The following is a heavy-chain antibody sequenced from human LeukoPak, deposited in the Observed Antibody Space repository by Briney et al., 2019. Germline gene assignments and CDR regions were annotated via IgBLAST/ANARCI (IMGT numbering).Heavy chain of an antibody. D-gene: IGHD5-18*01. Sequence: SETLSLTCTVSGGSISSYYWSWIRQPAGKGLEWIGRIYASGSTNYNPSLKSRVTMSVDTSKNQFSLKLSSATAADTAVYYCARSPGYSYGFSGYYFDYWGQGTLVTVSS. CDR3: ARSPGYSYGFSGYYFDY. CDR1: GGSISSYY. CDR2: IYASGST. J-gene: IGHJ4*02. V-gene: IGHV4-4*07.